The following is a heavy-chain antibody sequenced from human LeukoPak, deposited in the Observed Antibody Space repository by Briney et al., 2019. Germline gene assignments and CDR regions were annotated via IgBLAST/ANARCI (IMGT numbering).Heavy chain of an antibody. CDR3: AKTQAHALYYYYYYGMDV. CDR1: GFTFDDYA. CDR2: ISGDGGST. Sequence: PGGSLRLSCAASGFTFDDYAMHWVRQAPGKGLEWVSLISGDGGSTYYADSVKGRFTISRDNSKNSLYLQMNSLRTEDTALYYCAKTQAHALYYYYYYGMDVWGQGTTVTVSS. J-gene: IGHJ6*02. V-gene: IGHV3-43*02.